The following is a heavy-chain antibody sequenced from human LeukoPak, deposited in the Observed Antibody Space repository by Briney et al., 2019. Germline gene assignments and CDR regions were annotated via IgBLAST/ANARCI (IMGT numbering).Heavy chain of an antibody. D-gene: IGHD3-22*01. V-gene: IGHV1-69*13. J-gene: IGHJ4*02. Sequence: ASVKVSCKASGYTFTSYDINWVRQTPGQGLEWMGGIIPIFGTANYAQKFQGRVTITADESTSTAYMELSSLRSEDTAVYYCASGGGAYYYDSSGYYFLDYWGQGTLVTVSS. CDR3: ASGGGAYYYDSSGYYFLDY. CDR1: GYTFTSYD. CDR2: IIPIFGTA.